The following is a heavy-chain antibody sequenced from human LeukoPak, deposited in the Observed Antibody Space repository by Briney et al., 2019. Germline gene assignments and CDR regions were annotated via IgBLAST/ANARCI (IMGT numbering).Heavy chain of an antibody. Sequence: TSSETLSLTCTVSGGSISSSSYYWGWIRQPPGKGLEWIGSIYYSGSTYYNPSLKSRVTISVDTSKNQFSLKLSSVTAADTAVYYCARHYRYNWNKDSSANFDYWGQGTLVTVSS. V-gene: IGHV4-39*01. CDR3: ARHYRYNWNKDSSANFDY. CDR1: GGSISSSSYY. D-gene: IGHD1/OR15-1a*01. CDR2: IYYSGST. J-gene: IGHJ4*02.